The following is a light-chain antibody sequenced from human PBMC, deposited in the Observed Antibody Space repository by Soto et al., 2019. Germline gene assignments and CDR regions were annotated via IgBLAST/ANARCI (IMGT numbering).Light chain of an antibody. CDR1: SSDVGGYNY. CDR3: SSFTSTITRYV. CDR2: EVS. J-gene: IGLJ1*01. V-gene: IGLV2-14*01. Sequence: QSALTQPASVSGSPGQSITISCTGTSSDVGGYNYVSWFQHHPGKAPKLIIYEVSYRPSGVSARFSGSKSGDTASLTISGLQAEDEADYYCSSFTSTITRYVFGTGTKLTVL.